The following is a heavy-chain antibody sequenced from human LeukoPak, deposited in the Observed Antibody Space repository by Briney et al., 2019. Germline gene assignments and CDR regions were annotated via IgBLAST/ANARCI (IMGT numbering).Heavy chain of an antibody. CDR1: GGSISSSSYY. Sequence: SETLSLTCTVSGGSISSSSYYWGWIRQPPGKGLEWIGSIYYSGSTYYNPSLKSRVTISVDTSKNQFSLKLSSVTAADTAVYYCARQMDYYDSSGYYFGGVVDWGQGTLVTVSS. CDR2: IYYSGST. J-gene: IGHJ4*02. D-gene: IGHD3-22*01. V-gene: IGHV4-39*01. CDR3: ARQMDYYDSSGYYFGGVVD.